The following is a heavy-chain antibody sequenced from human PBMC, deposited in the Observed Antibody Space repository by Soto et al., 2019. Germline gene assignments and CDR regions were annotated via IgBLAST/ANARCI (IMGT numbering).Heavy chain of an antibody. Sequence: GGSLRLSCAASGFTFSSYAMSWVRQAPGKGLEWVSAISGSGGSTYYADSVKGRFTISRDNSKNTLYLQMNSLRAEDTAVYYCAKDGHIPPYYDFWSGYYTGPYYYYYMDVWGKGTTVTVSS. CDR3: AKDGHIPPYYDFWSGYYTGPYYYYYMDV. J-gene: IGHJ6*03. D-gene: IGHD3-3*01. V-gene: IGHV3-23*01. CDR1: GFTFSSYA. CDR2: ISGSGGST.